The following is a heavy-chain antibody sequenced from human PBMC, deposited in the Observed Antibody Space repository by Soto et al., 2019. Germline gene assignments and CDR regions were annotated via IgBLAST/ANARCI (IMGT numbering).Heavy chain of an antibody. D-gene: IGHD3-10*01. Sequence: PSETLSLTCTVSGGSISSYYWTWIRQPPGKGLEWIGFIYNSGSTHYNHSLRSRVTISVDTSKNQFSLKLRSVTAADTAVYYCASMGYHYGSGSYPLDYWGQGTLVTVS. CDR3: ASMGYHYGSGSYPLDY. J-gene: IGHJ4*02. CDR2: IYNSGST. CDR1: GGSISSYY. V-gene: IGHV4-59*08.